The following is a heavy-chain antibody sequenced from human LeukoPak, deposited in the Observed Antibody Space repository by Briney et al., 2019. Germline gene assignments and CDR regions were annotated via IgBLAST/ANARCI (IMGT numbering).Heavy chain of an antibody. CDR2: IYYSGST. Sequence: PSETLSLTCTVSGGSISSSSYYWGWIRQPPGKGLEWIGSIYYSGSTYYNPSLKSRVTISVDTSKNQFSLKLSSVTAADTAVYYCARDRIPRDAFDIWGQGTMVTVSS. CDR3: ARDRIPRDAFDI. J-gene: IGHJ3*02. CDR1: GGSISSSSYY. V-gene: IGHV4-39*07.